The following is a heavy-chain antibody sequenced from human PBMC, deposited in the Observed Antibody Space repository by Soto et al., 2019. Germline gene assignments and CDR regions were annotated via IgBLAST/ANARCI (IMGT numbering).Heavy chain of an antibody. Sequence: GGSLRLSCAASGFTFSSYAMSWVRQAPGKGLEWVSAISGSGGSTYYADSVKGRFTISRDNSKNTLYLQMNSLRAEDTAVYYCAKDLGGGTFGGVISFLRGIDYWGQGTLVTVSS. D-gene: IGHD3-16*02. J-gene: IGHJ4*02. CDR2: ISGSGGST. CDR3: AKDLGGGTFGGVISFLRGIDY. CDR1: GFTFSSYA. V-gene: IGHV3-23*01.